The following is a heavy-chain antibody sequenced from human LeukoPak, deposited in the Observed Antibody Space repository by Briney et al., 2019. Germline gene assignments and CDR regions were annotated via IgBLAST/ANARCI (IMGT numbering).Heavy chain of an antibody. V-gene: IGHV3-21*04. D-gene: IGHD6-19*01. CDR3: ARGLYSSGYDY. CDR1: GFTLSNYA. CDR2: ISYSGTYI. J-gene: IGHJ4*02. Sequence: PGGSLRLSCATSGFTLSNYAMNWIRQAPGKGLEWVSYISYSGTYIHYADSVKGRFTISRDNAKNSLYLQMNSLRVEDTALYYCARGLYSSGYDYWGQGTLVTVSS.